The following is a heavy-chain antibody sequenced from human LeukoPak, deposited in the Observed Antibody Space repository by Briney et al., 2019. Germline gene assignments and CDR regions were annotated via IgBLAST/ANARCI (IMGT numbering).Heavy chain of an antibody. V-gene: IGHV4-61*08. CDR1: GGSVSSPDSY. CDR3: ARNTSSSPWFDP. CDR2: VYYIGTT. Sequence: SETLSLTCTVSGGSVSSPDSYWSWIRQPPGKGLEWIGNVYYIGTTSYNSSLKSRVTILVDRSKNRFSLEVTSMTAADTAVYYCARNTSSSPWFDPWGQGTLVTVSS. D-gene: IGHD6-6*01. J-gene: IGHJ5*02.